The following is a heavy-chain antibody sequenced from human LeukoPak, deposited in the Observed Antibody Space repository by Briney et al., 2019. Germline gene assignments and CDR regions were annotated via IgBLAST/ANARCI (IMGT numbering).Heavy chain of an antibody. D-gene: IGHD4-23*01. CDR3: ARGIPDYGGNSGGFDY. J-gene: IGHJ4*02. CDR2: IIPIFGTA. Sequence: SVKVSCKASGGTFSSYAISWVRQAPGQGLEWMGGIIPIFGTANYAQKFQGRVTITADESTSTAYMELSSLRSEDTAVYYCARGIPDYGGNSGGFDYWGQGTLVTVSS. V-gene: IGHV1-69*13. CDR1: GGTFSSYA.